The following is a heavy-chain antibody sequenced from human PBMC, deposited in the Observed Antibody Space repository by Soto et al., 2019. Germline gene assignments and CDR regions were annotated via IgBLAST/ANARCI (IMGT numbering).Heavy chain of an antibody. CDR2: ISYDGSNK. Sequence: GGSLRLSCAASGFTISSYAMHWVRQAPGKGLEWVAVISYDGSNKYYADSVKGRFTISRDNSKNTLYVQMNSLRAEDTAVYYCARDWQYQLLNYYYGMDVWGQGTTVTVSS. CDR1: GFTISSYA. J-gene: IGHJ6*02. V-gene: IGHV3-30-3*01. CDR3: ARDWQYQLLNYYYGMDV. D-gene: IGHD2-2*01.